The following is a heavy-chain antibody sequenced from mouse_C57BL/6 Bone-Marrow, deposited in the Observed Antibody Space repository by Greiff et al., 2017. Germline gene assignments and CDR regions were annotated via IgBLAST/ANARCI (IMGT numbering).Heavy chain of an antibody. J-gene: IGHJ3*01. V-gene: IGHV1-87*01. Sequence: VQLQQSGPVLARPWASVKISCQAFYTFSRRVHFDFRDTTYWMQWVKQRPGQGLKWIGAIYPGHGDTSYNQKFKGKATLTADKSSSTAYMQLSSLTSEDSAVYSCACSDYAAWFAYWGQGTLVTVSA. CDR3: SEDSAVYSCACSDYAAWFAY. CDR1: YTFSRRVH. CDR2: GQGLKWIG. D-gene: IGHD2-4*01.